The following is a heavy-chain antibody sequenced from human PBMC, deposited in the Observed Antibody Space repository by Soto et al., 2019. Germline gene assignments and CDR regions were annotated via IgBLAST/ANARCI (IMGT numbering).Heavy chain of an antibody. CDR2: INPNSGGT. CDR3: AREYSGSYRDAFDI. Sequence: ASVKVSCKASGYTFTGYYMHWVRQAPGQGLEWMGWINPNSGGTNYAQKFQGWVTMTRDTSISTAYMELSRLRSDDTAVYYCAREYSGSYRDAFDIWGQGTMVTGSS. CDR1: GYTFTGYY. V-gene: IGHV1-2*04. J-gene: IGHJ3*02. D-gene: IGHD1-26*01.